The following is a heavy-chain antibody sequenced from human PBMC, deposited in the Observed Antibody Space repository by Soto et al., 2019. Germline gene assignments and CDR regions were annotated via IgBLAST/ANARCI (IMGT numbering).Heavy chain of an antibody. D-gene: IGHD3-3*01. J-gene: IGHJ4*02. Sequence: QVQLVESGGGVVQPGRSLRLSCAASGFTFSSYGMHWVRQAPGKGLEWVAVIWYDGSNKHYADSVKGRFTISRDNSKNTLYLQMNSLRAEDTAVYYCARDSTIFGVVTPDYWGQGTLVTVSS. CDR1: GFTFSSYG. CDR2: IWYDGSNK. V-gene: IGHV3-33*01. CDR3: ARDSTIFGVVTPDY.